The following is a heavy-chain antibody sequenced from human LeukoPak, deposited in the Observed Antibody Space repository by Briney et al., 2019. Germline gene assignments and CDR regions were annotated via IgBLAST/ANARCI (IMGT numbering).Heavy chain of an antibody. Sequence: GGSLRLSCAASGFTFSSYGMHWVRQAPGKGLEWVAVISHDGSNKYYADSVKGRFTISRDNSKNTLYLQMNSLRAEDTAVYYCAKDTAAAVSTYFDYWGQGTLVTVSS. CDR2: ISHDGSNK. D-gene: IGHD6-13*01. CDR1: GFTFSSYG. J-gene: IGHJ4*02. V-gene: IGHV3-30*18. CDR3: AKDTAAAVSTYFDY.